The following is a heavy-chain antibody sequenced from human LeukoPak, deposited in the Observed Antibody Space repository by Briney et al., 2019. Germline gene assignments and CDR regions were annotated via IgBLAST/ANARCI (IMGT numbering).Heavy chain of an antibody. CDR2: ISAYNGNT. V-gene: IGHV1-18*01. CDR3: ARGSSYGKIFGVTTDY. CDR1: GYTFTSYG. J-gene: IGHJ4*02. Sequence: GASVKVSCKASGYTFTSYGISWVRQAPGQGLEWMGWISAYNGNTNYAQKLQGRVTMTTDTSTSTAYMELRSLRSDDTAVYYCARGSSYGKIFGVTTDYWGQGTLVTVSS. D-gene: IGHD3-3*01.